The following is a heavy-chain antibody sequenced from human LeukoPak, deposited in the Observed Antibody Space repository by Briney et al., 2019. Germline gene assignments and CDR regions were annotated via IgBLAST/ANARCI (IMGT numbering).Heavy chain of an antibody. Sequence: SETLSLTCTVSGGSISSGGYYWSWIRQHPGKGLEWIGYIYYSGSTYYNPSLKSRVTISVDTSKNQFSLKLSSVTAADTAVYYCARCLRFILTGSHFDYWGQGTLVTVSS. V-gene: IGHV4-31*03. CDR2: IYYSGST. CDR3: ARCLRFILTGSHFDY. J-gene: IGHJ4*02. D-gene: IGHD3-9*01. CDR1: GGSISSGGYY.